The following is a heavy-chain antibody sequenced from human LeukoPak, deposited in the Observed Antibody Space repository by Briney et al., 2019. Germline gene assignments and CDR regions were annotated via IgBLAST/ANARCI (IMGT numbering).Heavy chain of an antibody. CDR1: GFSVSIKY. D-gene: IGHD3-22*01. CDR2: LYSSGTT. J-gene: IGHJ4*02. Sequence: GGSLRLSCAASGFSVSIKYMNWVRQAPGKGLEWVSILYSSGTTYYANSVKGRFTISRDNSENKLFLQMNSLRGDDTAIYCCARDPRGPTGYDHSGRDTFDYWGQGTQVTVSS. V-gene: IGHV3-66*03. CDR3: ARDPRGPTGYDHSGRDTFDY.